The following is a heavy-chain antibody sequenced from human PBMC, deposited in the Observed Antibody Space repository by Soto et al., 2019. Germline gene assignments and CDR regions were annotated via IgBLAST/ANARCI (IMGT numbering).Heavy chain of an antibody. D-gene: IGHD2-2*01. CDR3: ARSQGSSTSLEIYYYYYYGMDV. V-gene: IGHV1-69*01. CDR2: IIPISGTA. J-gene: IGHJ6*02. CDR1: GGTFSSYA. Sequence: QVQLVQSGAEVKKPGSSVKVSCKASGGTFSSYAISWVRQAPGQGLEWMGGIIPISGTANYAQKFQGRVKITADEYTSTAYMEVSSLRSEDTAVYYWARSQGSSTSLEIYYYYYYGMDVWGQGTTVTVSS.